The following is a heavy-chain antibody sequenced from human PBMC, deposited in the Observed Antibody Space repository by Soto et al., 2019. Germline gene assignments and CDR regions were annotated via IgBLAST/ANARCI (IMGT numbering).Heavy chain of an antibody. CDR3: AKKFVVVVEGGMDV. CDR1: GFTFSSYA. V-gene: IGHV3-23*01. CDR2: ISGSGGST. J-gene: IGHJ6*02. Sequence: EVQLLESGGGLVQPGGSLRLSCAASGFTFSSYAMSWVRQAPGKGLEWVSAISGSGGSTYYADSVKGRFTISRDNSKKTLYLHMNSLRADDTAVYYCAKKFVVVVEGGMDVWGQGTTVTVSS. D-gene: IGHD2-15*01.